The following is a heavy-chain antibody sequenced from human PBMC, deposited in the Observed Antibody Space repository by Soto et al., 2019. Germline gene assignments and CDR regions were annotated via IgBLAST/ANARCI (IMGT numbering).Heavy chain of an antibody. CDR3: AGGMCFGGSCYLDV. V-gene: IGHV1-69*12. CDR1: GGTFSTYT. D-gene: IGHD2-15*01. Sequence: QVQLVQSGAEVKKPVSSVKVSCKASGGTFSTYTLYWVRQAPGQGLEWMGGISPGIDIRDYAQKLQGRVTIIADESTSTVYMQMRTLISEDTAFYYCAGGMCFGGSCYLDVWGQGTLVTVSS. J-gene: IGHJ4*02. CDR2: ISPGIDIR.